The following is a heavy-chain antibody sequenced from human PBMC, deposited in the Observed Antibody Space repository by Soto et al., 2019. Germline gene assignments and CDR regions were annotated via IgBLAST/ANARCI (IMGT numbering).Heavy chain of an antibody. J-gene: IGHJ6*02. D-gene: IGHD3-10*01. CDR1: GGSFSGYY. CDR3: ARSSILRSGDLFHGLDV. Sequence: PSETLSLTCAVHGGSFSGYYWDWIRQPPGKGLEWIGEVNHGVTSDYNPSIKSRAIISVETSKNQFSLKLTSVTAEDTALYFCARSSILRSGDLFHGLDVWGQGTTVTVSS. V-gene: IGHV4-34*01. CDR2: VNHGVTS.